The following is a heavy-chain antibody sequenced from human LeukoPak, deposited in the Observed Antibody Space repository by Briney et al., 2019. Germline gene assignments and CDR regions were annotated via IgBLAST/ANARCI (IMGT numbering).Heavy chain of an antibody. Sequence: SVKVSCKASGGSFSSYAFSWVRQAPGQGLEWMGGIIPIFGTTNYAQKFQGRVTITADESTSTAYMELSSLRSEDTAVYFCASAPRYSSSWPNNWFDPWGQGTLVTVSS. CDR2: IIPIFGTT. CDR3: ASAPRYSSSWPNNWFDP. CDR1: GGSFSSYA. D-gene: IGHD6-13*01. J-gene: IGHJ5*02. V-gene: IGHV1-69*13.